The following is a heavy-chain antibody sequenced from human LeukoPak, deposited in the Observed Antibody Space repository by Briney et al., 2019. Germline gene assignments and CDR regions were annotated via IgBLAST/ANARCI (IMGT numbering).Heavy chain of an antibody. CDR1: GFTFSRYW. J-gene: IGHJ4*02. CDR3: ARDRSYDFWSGYEYYFDY. V-gene: IGHV3-7*01. CDR2: IKQDASEK. D-gene: IGHD3-3*01. Sequence: SGGSLRLSCAASGFTFSRYWMSWVRQTPEKGLEWVANIKQDASEKYYVDSVKGRFTISRDNAKNSLYLQMNSLRAEDTAVYYCARDRSYDFWSGYEYYFDYWGQGTLVTVSS.